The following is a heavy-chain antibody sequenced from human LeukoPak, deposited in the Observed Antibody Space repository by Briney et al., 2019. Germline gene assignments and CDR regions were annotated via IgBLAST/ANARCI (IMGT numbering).Heavy chain of an antibody. CDR2: IGGNGAVT. Sequence: PGGSLRLSCAASGFTFSSYAVSWVRQAPGKGLEWVSAIGGNGAVTYYSDSVRGRFTISRDNSKNTLYLQMNSLRADDTAVYYCAKDDNDFWSGYPPNWGQGTLVTVSS. CDR3: AKDDNDFWSGYPPN. CDR1: GFTFSSYA. D-gene: IGHD3-3*01. V-gene: IGHV3-23*01. J-gene: IGHJ4*02.